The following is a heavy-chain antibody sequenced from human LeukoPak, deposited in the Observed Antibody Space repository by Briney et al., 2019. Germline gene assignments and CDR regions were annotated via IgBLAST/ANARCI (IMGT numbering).Heavy chain of an antibody. CDR3: ARETRLKYFDY. Sequence: GGFLRLSCAASGFTVSSNYMSWVRQAPGKGLEWVSVIYSGGSTYYADSVKGRFTISRDNSKNTLYLQMNSLRAEDTAVYYCARETRLKYFDYWGQGTLVTVSS. CDR1: GFTVSSNY. CDR2: IYSGGST. V-gene: IGHV3-66*01. D-gene: IGHD2-8*01. J-gene: IGHJ4*02.